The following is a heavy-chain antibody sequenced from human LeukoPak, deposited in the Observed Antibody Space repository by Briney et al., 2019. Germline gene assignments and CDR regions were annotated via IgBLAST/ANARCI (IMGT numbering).Heavy chain of an antibody. Sequence: ASVKVSCKASGYTFTSYGISWVRQAPGQGLEWMGWISAYNGNTNYAQKLQGRVTMTTDTSTSTAYMELRSLRSDDTAVYYCARYGISNDILTGYYSKSDYWGQGTLVTVSS. CDR1: GYTFTSYG. J-gene: IGHJ4*02. D-gene: IGHD3-9*01. CDR2: ISAYNGNT. CDR3: ARYGISNDILTGYYSKSDY. V-gene: IGHV1-18*01.